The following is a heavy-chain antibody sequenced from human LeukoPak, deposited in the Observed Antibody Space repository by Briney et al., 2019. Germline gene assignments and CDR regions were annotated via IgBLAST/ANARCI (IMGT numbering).Heavy chain of an antibody. J-gene: IGHJ6*02. CDR2: ISGSGGST. Sequence: GGSLRLSCAASGFTFSSYAMSWVRQAPGKGLEWVSAISGSGGSTYYADSVKGRFTISRDNSKNTLYLQMNSLRAEDTAVYYCAKDMYYDSSGYYPNYYYYGMDVWGQGATVTVSS. CDR1: GFTFSSYA. V-gene: IGHV3-23*01. D-gene: IGHD3-22*01. CDR3: AKDMYYDSSGYYPNYYYYGMDV.